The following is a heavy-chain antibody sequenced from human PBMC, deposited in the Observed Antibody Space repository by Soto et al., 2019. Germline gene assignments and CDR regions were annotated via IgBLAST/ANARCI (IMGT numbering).Heavy chain of an antibody. Sequence: SETLSLTCSVSGVSVISGSYYFICIRQPPGKGLEWIGCIYSTGSTKHNPSLKSRAIISVDTSKNQFSLKLTSVTAADTAVYYCARDLTATYGAYGMDVWGQGTTVTVSS. CDR2: IYSTGST. CDR3: ARDLTATYGAYGMDV. CDR1: GVSVISGSYY. J-gene: IGHJ6*02. D-gene: IGHD4-17*01. V-gene: IGHV4-61*01.